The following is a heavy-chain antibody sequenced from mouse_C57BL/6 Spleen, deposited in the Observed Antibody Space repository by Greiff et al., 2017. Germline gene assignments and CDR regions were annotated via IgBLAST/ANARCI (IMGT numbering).Heavy chain of an antibody. CDR1: GYTFTSYW. V-gene: IGHV1-64*01. J-gene: IGHJ3*01. CDR2: IHPNSGST. Sequence: QVQLQQPGAELVKPGASVTLSCKASGYTFTSYWMHWVKQSPGQGLEWIGMIHPNSGSTNYNEKFKSKATLTVDKSSSTAYMQLSSRTSEDSAVYYSASRITSRFAYWGQGTLVTVSA. D-gene: IGHD1-1*01. CDR3: ASRITSRFAY.